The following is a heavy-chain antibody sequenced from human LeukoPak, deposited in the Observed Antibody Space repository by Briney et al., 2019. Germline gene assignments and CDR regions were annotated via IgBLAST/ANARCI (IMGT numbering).Heavy chain of an antibody. CDR3: AGASVWAATRAAAGNDY. V-gene: IGHV4-59*11. D-gene: IGHD6-13*01. Sequence: SETLSLTCTVSGGSISPHYWSWIRQVPGKGPEWIGYIYYKGSTNYNPSLKSRVTISVDTSKNQFSLRLSSVTTADTAVYYCAGASVWAATRAAAGNDYWGQGTLVTVSS. CDR1: GGSISPHY. CDR2: IYYKGST. J-gene: IGHJ4*02.